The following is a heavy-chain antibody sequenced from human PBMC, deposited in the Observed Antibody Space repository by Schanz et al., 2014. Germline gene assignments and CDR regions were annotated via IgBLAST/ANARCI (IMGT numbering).Heavy chain of an antibody. V-gene: IGHV3-23*01. D-gene: IGHD3-22*01. Sequence: EVQLLESGGGLVRPGGSLRLSCAASGFTSSNYAMSWVRQAPGKGLEWVSAISGSGGSTYYADSVKGRFTISRDNSKNTLYLQMNSLRAEDTAVYYCAKDPSHGDYDYYFDYWGQGTLVTVSS. CDR2: ISGSGGST. CDR3: AKDPSHGDYDYYFDY. CDR1: GFTSSNYA. J-gene: IGHJ4*02.